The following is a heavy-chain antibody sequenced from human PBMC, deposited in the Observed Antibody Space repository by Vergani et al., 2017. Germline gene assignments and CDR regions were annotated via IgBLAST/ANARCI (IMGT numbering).Heavy chain of an antibody. J-gene: IGHJ6*04. Sequence: QLQLQESGPGLVKPSETLSLTCTVSGGSISSSSYYWGWIRQPPGKGLEWIGSIYYSGSTYYNPSLKSRVTISVDTSKNQFSLKLSSGTAADTAVYYCAREGPGLGMDVWGKGTTVTVSS. CDR1: GGSISSSSYY. D-gene: IGHD3-9*01. V-gene: IGHV4-39*07. CDR2: IYYSGST. CDR3: AREGPGLGMDV.